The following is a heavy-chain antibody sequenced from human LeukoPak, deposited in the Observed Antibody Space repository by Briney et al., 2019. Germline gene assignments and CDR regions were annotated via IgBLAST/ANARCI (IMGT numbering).Heavy chain of an antibody. V-gene: IGHV1-18*01. CDR1: GYTFTSYG. J-gene: IGHJ4*02. Sequence: GASVKVSCKASGYTFTSYGISWVRQAPGQGLEWMGWISAYNGNTNYAQKLKGRVTMTTDTSTSTAYMELRSLRSDDTAVYYCAREYRGGSGYYYLDYWGQGTLVTVSS. D-gene: IGHD3-22*01. CDR3: AREYRGGSGYYYLDY. CDR2: ISAYNGNT.